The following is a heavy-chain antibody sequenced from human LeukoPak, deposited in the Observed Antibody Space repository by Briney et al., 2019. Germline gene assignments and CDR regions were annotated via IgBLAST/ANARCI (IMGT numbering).Heavy chain of an antibody. J-gene: IGHJ4*02. V-gene: IGHV1-46*01. CDR3: ARAMEQQLVRYYFDY. CDR1: GYTFTSYY. D-gene: IGHD6-13*01. Sequence: ASVKVSCKASGYTFTSYYMHWVRQAPGQGLEWMGIINPSGGSTSYAQKFQGRVTMTRDTSTSTVYMELSSLRSEDTAVYYCARAMEQQLVRYYFDYWGQGTLVTVSS. CDR2: INPSGGST.